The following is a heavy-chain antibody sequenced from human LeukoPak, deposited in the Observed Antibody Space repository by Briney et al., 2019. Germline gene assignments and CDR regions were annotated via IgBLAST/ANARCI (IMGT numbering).Heavy chain of an antibody. D-gene: IGHD3-22*01. CDR3: ARDRSSGYYPYYFDY. CDR2: ISSSSNTI. V-gene: IGHV3-48*01. Sequence: GGSLRLSCAASGFTFSSYSMNWVRQAPGKGLEWVSYISSSSNTIYYADSVKGRFTIPRDNAKNSLYLQMNSLRAEDTAVYYCARDRSSGYYPYYFDYWGQGTLVTVSS. CDR1: GFTFSSYS. J-gene: IGHJ4*02.